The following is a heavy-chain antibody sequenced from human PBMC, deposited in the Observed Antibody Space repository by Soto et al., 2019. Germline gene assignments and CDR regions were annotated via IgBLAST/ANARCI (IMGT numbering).Heavy chain of an antibody. CDR3: ARGRSGSLDY. J-gene: IGHJ4*02. D-gene: IGHD1-1*01. V-gene: IGHV3-13*01. CDR1: GFTFGSYD. Sequence: XGSLRLSCAASGFTFGSYDMHWVRQATGKGLEWVSAIGTAGDTYYPGSVKGRFTISRENAKNSLYLQMNSLRAGDTAVYYCARGRSGSLDYWGQGPLVTVSS. CDR2: IGTAGDT.